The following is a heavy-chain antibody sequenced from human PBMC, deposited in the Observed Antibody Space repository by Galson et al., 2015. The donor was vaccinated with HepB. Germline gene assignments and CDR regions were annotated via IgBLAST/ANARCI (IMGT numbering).Heavy chain of an antibody. CDR1: GFTFSSYS. V-gene: IGHV3-48*04. D-gene: IGHD3-22*01. J-gene: IGHJ5*02. Sequence: SLRLSCAASGFTFSSYSMNWVRQAPGKGLEWVSYISSSSSTVYYADSVKGRFTISRDNAKNSLYLQMNSLRAEDTAVYYCARAKGSMIVDPWGQGTLVTVSS. CDR2: ISSSSSTV. CDR3: ARAKGSMIVDP.